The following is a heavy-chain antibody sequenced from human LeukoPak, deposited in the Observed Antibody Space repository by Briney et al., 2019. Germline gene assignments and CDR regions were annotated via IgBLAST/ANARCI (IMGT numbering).Heavy chain of an antibody. J-gene: IGHJ6*03. CDR3: ASAPAAAVYYYYMDV. CDR2: IIPIFGTA. V-gene: IGHV1-69*05. D-gene: IGHD6-13*01. Sequence: SVKVSCKASGGTFSSYAISWVRQAPGQGLEWMGGIIPIFGTANYAQKFQGRVRITTDESTSTAYMELSSLRSEDTAVYYCASAPAAAVYYYYMDVWGKGTTVTVSS. CDR1: GGTFSSYA.